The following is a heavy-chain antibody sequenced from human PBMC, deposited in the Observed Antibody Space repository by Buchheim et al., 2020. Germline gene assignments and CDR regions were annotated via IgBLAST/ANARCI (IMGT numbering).Heavy chain of an antibody. CDR2: IFPRDSDM. D-gene: IGHD2-2*01. CDR3: VRGSGYCTNTRCYLFDY. J-gene: IGHJ4*02. Sequence: EVQLVQSGAEVKKPGESLKISCNGSGYTFTEYWIGRVRQMPGKGLEWMGMIFPRDSDMRWSPSFQGQVTISADKSVSSAYLQWSSLKASDSAMYYCVRGSGYCTNTRCYLFDYWGKGTL. V-gene: IGHV5-51*01. CDR1: GYTFTEYW.